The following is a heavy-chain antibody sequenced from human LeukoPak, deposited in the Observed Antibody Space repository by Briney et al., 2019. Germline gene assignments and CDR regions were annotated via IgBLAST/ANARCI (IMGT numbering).Heavy chain of an antibody. V-gene: IGHV4-39*07. J-gene: IGHJ4*02. CDR2: VYNSGKI. CDR1: GGSITNTAYY. D-gene: IGHD2-2*01. CDR3: RIVVMPAAAFDY. Sequence: SETLSPTCTVSGGSITNTAYYWGWIRQPPGQGLEWIGGVYNSGKIYYNPSLKSRVTISIDTSNNQFSLNLNSVTAADTAVYYCRIVVMPAAAFDYWGQGALVTVSS.